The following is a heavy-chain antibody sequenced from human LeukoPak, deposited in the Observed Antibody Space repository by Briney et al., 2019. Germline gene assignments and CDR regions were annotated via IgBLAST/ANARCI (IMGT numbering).Heavy chain of an antibody. V-gene: IGHV3-33*01. J-gene: IGHJ4*02. CDR2: IWYDGSNK. CDR1: GFTFSSYG. CDR3: ARDRQGYSYGYFDY. Sequence: GGSLRLSCAASGFTFSSYGMHWVRQAPGKGLEWVAVIWYDGSNKYYADSVTGRFTISRDNSKNTLYLQMNSLGAEDTAVYYCARDRQGYSYGYFDYWGQGTLVTVSS. D-gene: IGHD5-18*01.